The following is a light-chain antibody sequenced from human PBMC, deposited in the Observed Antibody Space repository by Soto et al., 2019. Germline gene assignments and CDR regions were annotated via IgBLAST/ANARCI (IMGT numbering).Light chain of an antibody. CDR3: QQYGDRPRT. V-gene: IGKV3-20*01. J-gene: IGKJ1*01. Sequence: EIVLTQSPGTLSMSPGERATLSCRASQSLTNNYLAWFQQRSGQAPRLLIFDASVRVPTTPARFSGSVSGTEFTLTISSLESEDFAVYFCQQYGDRPRTFGQGTKVDIK. CDR1: QSLTNNY. CDR2: DAS.